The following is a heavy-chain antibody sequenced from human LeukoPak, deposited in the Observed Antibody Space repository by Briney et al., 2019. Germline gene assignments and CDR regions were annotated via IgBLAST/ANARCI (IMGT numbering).Heavy chain of an antibody. CDR1: GFTFSTYG. J-gene: IGHJ2*01. Sequence: GGSLRLSCAASGFTFSTYGMHWVRQAPGKGLEWVAFMHYDGNIKYYADSVKGRFTISRDTSKNTLYLQMNSLRVEDTAVYYCTKDACSGGTCYGGWYCDLWGRGTLVTVAS. V-gene: IGHV3-30*02. CDR3: TKDACSGGTCYGGWYCDL. D-gene: IGHD2-15*01. CDR2: MHYDGNIK.